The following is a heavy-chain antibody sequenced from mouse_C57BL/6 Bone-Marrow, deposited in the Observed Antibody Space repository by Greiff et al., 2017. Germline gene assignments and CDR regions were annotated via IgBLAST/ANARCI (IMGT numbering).Heavy chain of an antibody. J-gene: IGHJ2*01. CDR2: ISSGSSTI. D-gene: IGHD2-5*01. Sequence: EVKLQESGGGLVKPGGSLKLSCAASGFTFSDYGMHWVRQAPEKGLEWVAYISSGSSTIYYADTVKGRFTISRDNAKNTLFLQMTSLRSEDTAMYYCARVADYSKTLFDYWGQGTTLTVSS. CDR1: GFTFSDYG. V-gene: IGHV5-17*01. CDR3: ARVADYSKTLFDY.